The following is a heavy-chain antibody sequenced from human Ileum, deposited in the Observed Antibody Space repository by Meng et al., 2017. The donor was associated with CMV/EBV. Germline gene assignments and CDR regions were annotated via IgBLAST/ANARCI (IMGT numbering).Heavy chain of an antibody. CDR3: ARQEELWGYFDY. Sequence: QVEREGAGPGLLKPSQALSLTCTVSGGSISSGDYYWNWIRQPPGKGLEWIGYIYYSGSTYFNPSLKSRVTISVDTSKNQFSLKLNSVTAADTAVYYCARQEELWGYFDYWGQGTLVTVSS. J-gene: IGHJ4*02. D-gene: IGHD1-7*01. CDR1: GGSISSGDYY. CDR2: IYYSGST. V-gene: IGHV4-30-4*08.